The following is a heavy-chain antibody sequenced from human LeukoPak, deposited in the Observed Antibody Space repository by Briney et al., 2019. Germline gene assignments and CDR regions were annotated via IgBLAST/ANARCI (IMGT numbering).Heavy chain of an antibody. CDR1: GGSFSGYY. Sequence: SETLSLTCAVYGGSFSGYYWSWIRQPPGKGLEWIGEINHSGSTNYNPSLKSRVTISVDTSKNQFSLKLSSVTAADTAEYYCARERYYYGSGSYYNAQYYFDYWGQGALVTVSS. J-gene: IGHJ4*02. V-gene: IGHV4-34*01. CDR2: INHSGST. CDR3: ARERYYYGSGSYYNAQYYFDY. D-gene: IGHD3-10*01.